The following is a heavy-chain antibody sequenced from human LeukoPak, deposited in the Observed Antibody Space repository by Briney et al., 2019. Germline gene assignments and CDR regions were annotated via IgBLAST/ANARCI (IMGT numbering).Heavy chain of an antibody. V-gene: IGHV4-39*01. CDR3: AGHGCTGRYFDCGPFDS. CDR1: GGSISSNNYY. D-gene: IGHD3-9*01. CDR2: IYYSGTT. J-gene: IGHJ4*02. Sequence: SETLSLTCTVSGGSISSNNYYWGWIRQPPGKGLEWLGTIYYSGTTYYSPTLLSRGTLSVDMSKNQFSLKLYSVTAADTAVYYCAGHGCTGRYFDCGPFDSWGQGTPVTVSS.